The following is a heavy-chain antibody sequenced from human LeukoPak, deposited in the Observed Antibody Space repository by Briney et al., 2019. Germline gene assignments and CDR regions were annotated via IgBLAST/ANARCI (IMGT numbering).Heavy chain of an antibody. CDR2: ISSSGSTM. Sequence: GGSLRLSCAASGCTFRDYYMSWIRQAPGKGLEWVSYISSSGSTMYYADSVKGRFTISRDNAKNSLYLQMNSLRAEDTAVYYCARDRGGGVSPHYGMDVWGQGTTVTVSS. CDR1: GCTFRDYY. CDR3: ARDRGGGVSPHYGMDV. J-gene: IGHJ6*02. V-gene: IGHV3-11*01. D-gene: IGHD6-13*01.